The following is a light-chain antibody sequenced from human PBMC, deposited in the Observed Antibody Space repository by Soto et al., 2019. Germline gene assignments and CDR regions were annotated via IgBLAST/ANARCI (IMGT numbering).Light chain of an antibody. CDR1: QSVSSY. V-gene: IGKV3-11*01. CDR2: DAS. Sequence: EIVLTQSPATLSLSPGERATLSCRASQSVSSYLAWYKQKPGQAHRLLIYDASNRATAFPARFGGGGSGTDFSLPFGSLGPEDFAVYSFQRGARGFTFGPGTRVEIK. CDR3: QRGARGFT. J-gene: IGKJ3*01.